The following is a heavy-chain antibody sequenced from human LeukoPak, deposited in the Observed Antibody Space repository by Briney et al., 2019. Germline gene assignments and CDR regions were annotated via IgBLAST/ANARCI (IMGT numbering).Heavy chain of an antibody. D-gene: IGHD1-26*01. CDR2: IYIDGIT. J-gene: IGHJ6*02. V-gene: IGHV4-39*02. CDR3: ARLFTRAWEYRYGMDV. CDR1: GGSIRTDGSY. Sequence: SETLSLTCTVSGGSIRTDGSYWAWIRQTPGKGLEWIGSIYIDGITHYNSSLQSRVTLSIDTAKNHFSLRLTSVTAADTAVFYCARLFTRAWEYRYGMDVWGQGTAVTVSS.